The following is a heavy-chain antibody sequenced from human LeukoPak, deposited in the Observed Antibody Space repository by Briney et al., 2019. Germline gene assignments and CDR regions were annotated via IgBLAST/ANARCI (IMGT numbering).Heavy chain of an antibody. CDR1: GFTFSSYA. J-gene: IGHJ4*02. CDR2: ISGSGGST. Sequence: PGGSLRLYCAASGFTFSSYAMSWVRQAPGKGLEWVSAISGSGGSTYYADSVKGRFTISRDNSKNALYLQMNSLRAEDTAVYYCAKDGVLRGYCSSTSCFFDYWGQGTLVTVSS. V-gene: IGHV3-23*01. D-gene: IGHD2-2*01. CDR3: AKDGVLRGYCSSTSCFFDY.